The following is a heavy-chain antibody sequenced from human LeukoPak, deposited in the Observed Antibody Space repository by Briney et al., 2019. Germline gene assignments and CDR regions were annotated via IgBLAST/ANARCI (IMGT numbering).Heavy chain of an antibody. CDR3: ARGYNWNYVFDP. CDR2: IYYIGST. Sequence: PSETLSLTCTVSGGSISSSSYYWGWIRQPPGKGLEWIGNIYYIGSTYYNPSLKSRVTISVDTSKNQFSLKLSSVTAADTAVYCCARGYNWNYVFDPWGQGTLVTVSS. V-gene: IGHV4-39*01. J-gene: IGHJ5*02. D-gene: IGHD1-7*01. CDR1: GGSISSSSYY.